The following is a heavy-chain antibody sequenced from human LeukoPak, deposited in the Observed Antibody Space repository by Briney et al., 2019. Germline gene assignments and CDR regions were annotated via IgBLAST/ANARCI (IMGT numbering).Heavy chain of an antibody. V-gene: IGHV3-7*03. J-gene: IGHJ4*02. CDR2: IKQDGSEK. CDR3: ARDWQTRSGWSNY. CDR1: GNYW. Sequence: PGGSLRLSCAASGNYWMSWVRQAPGKGLEWVANIKQDGSEKYYVDSVKGRFTISRDNAKNSLYLQMNSLRAEDTAVYYCARDWQTRSGWSNYWGQGTLVTVSS. D-gene: IGHD6-19*01.